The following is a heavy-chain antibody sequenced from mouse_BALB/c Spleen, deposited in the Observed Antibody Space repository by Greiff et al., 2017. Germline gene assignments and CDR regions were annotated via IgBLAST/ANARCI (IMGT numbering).Heavy chain of an antibody. J-gene: IGHJ3*01. CDR3: AKQFPTATTWFAY. V-gene: IGHV2-9*01. CDR1: GFSLTSYG. D-gene: IGHD1-2*01. CDR2: IWGGGST. Sequence: VKLVESGPGLVAPSQSLSITCTVSGFSLTSYGVHWVRQPPGKGLEWLGVIWGGGSTYYNSALKSRLSISKDNSKSQVFLKMNSLQTDDTAMYYCAKQFPTATTWFAYWGQGTLVTVSA.